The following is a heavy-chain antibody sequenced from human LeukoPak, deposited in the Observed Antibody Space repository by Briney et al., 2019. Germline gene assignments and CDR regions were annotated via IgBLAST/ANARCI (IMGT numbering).Heavy chain of an antibody. Sequence: ASVKVSCKASGYTFTSYDINWVRQATGQGLERMGWMNPNSGNTGYAQKFQGRVTMTTDTSTSTASMELRSLRSDDTAVYYCASDGYNSGFDYWGQGTLVTVSS. CDR2: MNPNSGNT. J-gene: IGHJ4*02. CDR1: GYTFTSYD. CDR3: ASDGYNSGFDY. D-gene: IGHD5-24*01. V-gene: IGHV1-8*01.